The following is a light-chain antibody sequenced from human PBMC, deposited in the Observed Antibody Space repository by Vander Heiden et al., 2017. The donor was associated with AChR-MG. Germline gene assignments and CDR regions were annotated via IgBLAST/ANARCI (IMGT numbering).Light chain of an antibody. CDR3: QQYYSYPYT. CDR1: QGISSY. Sequence: VILMTQSPSLLSASTGDRVTISCRISQGISSYLAWYQQKPGKAPELLIYDASTLQSGVPSRFSGSGSGTDFTLTISSLQSEDFATYYCQQYYSYPYTFGQGTKVEIK. CDR2: DAS. J-gene: IGKJ2*01. V-gene: IGKV1D-8*01.